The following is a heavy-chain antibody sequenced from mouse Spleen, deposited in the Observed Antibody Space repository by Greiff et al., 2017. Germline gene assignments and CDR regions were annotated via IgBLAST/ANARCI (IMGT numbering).Heavy chain of an antibody. J-gene: IGHJ3*01. CDR3: ARPHMITTAWFAY. CDR1: GYTFTSYW. Sequence: QVQLQQPGAELVKPGASVKMSCKASGYTFTSYWITWVKQRPGQGLEWIGDIYPGSGSTNYNEKFKSKATLTVDTSSSTAYMQLSSLTSEDSAVYYCARPHMITTAWFAYWGQGTLVTVSA. CDR2: IYPGSGST. D-gene: IGHD2-4*01. V-gene: IGHV1-55*01.